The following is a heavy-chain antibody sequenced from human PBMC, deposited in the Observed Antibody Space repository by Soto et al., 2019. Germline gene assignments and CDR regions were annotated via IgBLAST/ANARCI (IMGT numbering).Heavy chain of an antibody. V-gene: IGHV4-59*01. Sequence: SETLSLTCTVSGGPISSYYWSWIRQPPGKGLEWIGYIYYSGSTNYNPSLKSRVTISVDTSKNQFSLKLSSVTAADTAVYYCASRIVGATTDWFDPWGQGTLVTVSS. J-gene: IGHJ5*02. D-gene: IGHD1-26*01. CDR3: ASRIVGATTDWFDP. CDR2: IYYSGST. CDR1: GGPISSYY.